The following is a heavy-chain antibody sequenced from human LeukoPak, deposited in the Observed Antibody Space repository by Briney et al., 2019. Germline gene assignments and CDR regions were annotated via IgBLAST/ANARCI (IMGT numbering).Heavy chain of an antibody. D-gene: IGHD4-23*01. CDR3: AAGEDYGGNFYFDY. CDR1: GYIFTGYF. V-gene: IGHV1-2*02. CDR2: INPNSGGT. J-gene: IGHJ4*02. Sequence: GASVKVSCKASGYIFTGYFLHWVRQAPGQGLEWMGWINPNSGGTNYAQKFQGRVTMTRDTSITTAYMELSRLRSDDTAVYYCAAGEDYGGNFYFDYWGQGTLVTVSS.